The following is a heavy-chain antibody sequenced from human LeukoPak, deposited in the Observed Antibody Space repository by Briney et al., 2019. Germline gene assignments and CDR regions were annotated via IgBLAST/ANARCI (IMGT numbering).Heavy chain of an antibody. Sequence: SETLSLTCTVCGGSISSYYWSWLRQPPGKGLGWIGYIYTSGSTNYNPCLKSRVTISVDTSKNQFSLKLSSVTAADTAVYYCARHTQLSDAFDIWGQGTMVTVSS. CDR3: ARHTQLSDAFDI. V-gene: IGHV4-4*09. J-gene: IGHJ3*02. D-gene: IGHD2-2*01. CDR1: GGSISSYY. CDR2: IYTSGST.